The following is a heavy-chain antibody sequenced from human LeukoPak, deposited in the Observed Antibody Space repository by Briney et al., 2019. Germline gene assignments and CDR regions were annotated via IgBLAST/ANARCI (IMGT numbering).Heavy chain of an antibody. Sequence: SETLSLTCTVSGYSISSGYYWGWIRQPPGKGLEWIGSINHSGSTNYNPSLKSRVTISVDTSKNQFSLKLSSVTAADTAVYYCARHAPGYYYDSSGYYSIPYYYYMDVWGKGTTVTISS. D-gene: IGHD3-22*01. J-gene: IGHJ6*03. CDR1: GYSISSGYY. CDR2: INHSGST. CDR3: ARHAPGYYYDSSGYYSIPYYYYMDV. V-gene: IGHV4-38-2*02.